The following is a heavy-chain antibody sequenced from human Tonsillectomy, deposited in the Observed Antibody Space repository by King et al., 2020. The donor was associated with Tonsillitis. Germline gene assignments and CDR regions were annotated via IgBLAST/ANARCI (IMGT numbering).Heavy chain of an antibody. J-gene: IGHJ4*02. Sequence: VQLVESGGGVVQPGRFLRLSCAASGFTFSSYPMHWVRQAPGKGLEWVAVISYDGSNKYYADSVKGRFTISRDNSKNTLFLQMSSLRAEDTAVYYCARESLASDYSSSWYAPFDYWGQGTLVTVSS. V-gene: IGHV3-30*04. CDR3: ARESLASDYSSSWYAPFDY. CDR2: ISYDGSNK. CDR1: GFTFSSYP. D-gene: IGHD6-13*01.